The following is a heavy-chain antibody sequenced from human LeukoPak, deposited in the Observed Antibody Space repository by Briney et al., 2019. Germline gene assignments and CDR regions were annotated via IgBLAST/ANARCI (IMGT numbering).Heavy chain of an antibody. Sequence: GGSLRLSCAASGFTFSNAWMSWVRQAPGKGLEWVANIKQDGGEKYYVDSVKGRFTISRDNAKNSLYLQMNSLRADDTAVYYCARDSEGDGYNFDTWGWGTLVTVSS. J-gene: IGHJ5*02. CDR2: IKQDGGEK. CDR3: ARDSEGDGYNFDT. D-gene: IGHD5-24*01. CDR1: GFTFSNAW. V-gene: IGHV3-7*03.